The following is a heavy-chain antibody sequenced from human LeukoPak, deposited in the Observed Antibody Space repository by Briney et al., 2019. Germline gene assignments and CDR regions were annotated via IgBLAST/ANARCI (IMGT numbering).Heavy chain of an antibody. CDR1: GFMFTGFA. Sequence: GGSLRLSCAASGFMFTGFAMHWVRQAPGKGLQWVAVISYDGKVEFYGDSVKGRFTISRDDSKNMLYLQMSSLRPEDTAVYYCARDMIRGQPDYLDYWGQGTLVTVSS. CDR3: ARDMIRGQPDYLDY. J-gene: IGHJ4*02. D-gene: IGHD3-10*01. V-gene: IGHV3-30*15. CDR2: ISYDGKVE.